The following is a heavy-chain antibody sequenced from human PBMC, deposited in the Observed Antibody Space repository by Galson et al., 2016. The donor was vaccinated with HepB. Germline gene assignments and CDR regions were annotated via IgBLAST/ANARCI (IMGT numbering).Heavy chain of an antibody. D-gene: IGHD2-15*01. Sequence: LRLSCAASGFTVSDTFVSWVRQAPGKGLEWVSVIYSGGDTYSADSVKGRFVISRDNSKNTVYLQMNGLRLDDTAVYFCARGSVAPMDVWGQGTPVTVSS. CDR2: IYSGGDT. J-gene: IGHJ6*02. CDR3: ARGSVAPMDV. CDR1: GFTVSDTF. V-gene: IGHV3-66*01.